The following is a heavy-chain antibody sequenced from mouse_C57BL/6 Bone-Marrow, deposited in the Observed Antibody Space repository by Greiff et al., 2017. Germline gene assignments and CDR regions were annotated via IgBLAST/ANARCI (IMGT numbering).Heavy chain of an antibody. J-gene: IGHJ4*01. CDR2: INPSSGYT. CDR1: GYTFTSYT. CDR3: ARAFYYGSSLDARDY. D-gene: IGHD1-1*01. V-gene: IGHV1-4*01. Sequence: QVQLQQSGAELARPGASVKMSCKASGYTFTSYTMHWVKQRPGQGLEWIGYINPSSGYTNYNEKFKGKATLTADKSSSTAYMQFSSLTSEDSAIYYCARAFYYGSSLDARDYWGQGTSVTVSS.